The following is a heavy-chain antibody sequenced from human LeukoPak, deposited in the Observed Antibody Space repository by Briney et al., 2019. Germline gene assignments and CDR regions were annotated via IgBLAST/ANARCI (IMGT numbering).Heavy chain of an antibody. V-gene: IGHV3-23*01. Sequence: GGSLRLSCAASGFTFSSYAMSWVRQAPGKGLEWVSAISGSGGSTYYADSVKGRFTISRDNSKNTPYLQMNSLRAEDTAVYHCAKQQVAGPDFDYWGQGTLVTVSS. D-gene: IGHD6-19*01. CDR1: GFTFSSYA. CDR3: AKQQVAGPDFDY. CDR2: ISGSGGST. J-gene: IGHJ4*02.